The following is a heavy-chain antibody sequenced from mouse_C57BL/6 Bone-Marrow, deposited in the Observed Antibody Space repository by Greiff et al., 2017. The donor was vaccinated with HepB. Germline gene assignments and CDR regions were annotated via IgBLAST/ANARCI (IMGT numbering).Heavy chain of an antibody. V-gene: IGHV5-17*01. J-gene: IGHJ1*03. CDR1: GFTFSDYG. Sequence: EVMLVESGGGLVKPGGSLKLSCAASGFTFSDYGMHWVRQAPEKGLEWVAYISSGSSTIYYADTVKGRFTISRDNAKNTLFLQMTSLRSEDTAMYYCATYYYGSSYDWYFGVWGTGTTVTVSS. CDR3: ATYYYGSSYDWYFGV. CDR2: ISSGSSTI. D-gene: IGHD1-1*01.